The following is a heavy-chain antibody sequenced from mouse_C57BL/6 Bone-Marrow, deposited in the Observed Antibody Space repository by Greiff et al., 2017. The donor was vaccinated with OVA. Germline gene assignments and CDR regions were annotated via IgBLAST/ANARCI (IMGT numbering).Heavy chain of an antibody. J-gene: IGHJ3*01. CDR2: IDPSDSYT. D-gene: IGHD2-5*01. CDR3: ARDSNFAWFAY. Sequence: QVQLQQPGAELVKPGASVKLSCKASGYTFTSYWMQWVKQRPGQGLEWIGEIDPSDSYTNYNQKFKGKATLTVDTSSSTAYMQHSSLTSEDSAVYYCARDSNFAWFAYWGQGTLVTVSA. V-gene: IGHV1-50*01. CDR1: GYTFTSYW.